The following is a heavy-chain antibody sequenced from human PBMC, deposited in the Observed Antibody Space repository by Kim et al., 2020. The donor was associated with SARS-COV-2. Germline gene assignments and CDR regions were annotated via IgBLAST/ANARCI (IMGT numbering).Heavy chain of an antibody. CDR1: GYSFTSYW. V-gene: IGHV5-51*01. CDR3: ARRGNQLPPDSYYYYYGMDV. D-gene: IGHD2-2*01. Sequence: GESLKISCKGSGYSFTSYWIGWVRQMPGKGLEWMGIIYPGDSDTRYSPSFQGQVTISADKSISTAYLQWSSLKASDTAMYYCARRGNQLPPDSYYYYYGMDVWGQGTTVTVSS. CDR2: IYPGDSDT. J-gene: IGHJ6*02.